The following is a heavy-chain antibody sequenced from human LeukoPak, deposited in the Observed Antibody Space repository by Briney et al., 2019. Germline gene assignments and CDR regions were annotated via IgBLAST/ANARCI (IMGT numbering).Heavy chain of an antibody. CDR2: ISSSSSYI. V-gene: IGHV3-21*01. Sequence: PGGSLRLSCAASGFTFSSYSMNWVRQAPGKGLEWVSSISSSSSYIYYADSVKGRFTISRDNAKNSLYLQMNSLRDEDTAVYYCARESHLGELSIDSWGQGTLVTVSS. CDR3: ARESHLGELSIDS. D-gene: IGHD3-16*02. J-gene: IGHJ4*02. CDR1: GFTFSSYS.